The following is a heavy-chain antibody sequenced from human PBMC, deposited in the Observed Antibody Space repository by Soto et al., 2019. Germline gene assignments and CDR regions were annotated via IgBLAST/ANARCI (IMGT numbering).Heavy chain of an antibody. D-gene: IGHD6-19*01. V-gene: IGHV3-33*01. CDR1: GFTFSSYG. J-gene: IGHJ4*02. CDR3: ARYSGWNPFDY. CDR2: IWYDGSNK. Sequence: PGGSLRLSCAASGFTFSSYGMHWVRQAPGKGLEWVAVIWYDGSNKYYADSVKGRFTISRDNSKNTLYLQMNSLRAEDTAVYYCARYSGWNPFDYWGQGTLVTVSS.